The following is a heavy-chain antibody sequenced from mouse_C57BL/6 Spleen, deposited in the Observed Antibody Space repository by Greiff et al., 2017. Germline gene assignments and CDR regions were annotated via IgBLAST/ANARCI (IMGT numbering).Heavy chain of an antibody. CDR1: GFNIKDDY. J-gene: IGHJ2*01. Sequence: VQLQQSGAELVRPGASVKLSCTASGFNIKDDYMNWVKQRPEQGLEWIGWIDPENGDTEYASKFQGKATITADTSSNTAYLQLSSLTSEDTAVDFCTRHYYDGYFDYWGQGTTLTVSS. D-gene: IGHD1-2*01. CDR3: TRHYYDGYFDY. V-gene: IGHV14-4*01. CDR2: IDPENGDT.